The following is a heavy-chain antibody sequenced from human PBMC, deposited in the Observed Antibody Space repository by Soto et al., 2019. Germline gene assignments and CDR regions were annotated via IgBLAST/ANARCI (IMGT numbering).Heavy chain of an antibody. Sequence: GGSLRLSCATSGFTFSASAMHWVRQVSGKGLEWIARIRSKANNYATTYAASVKGRFTTSRDDSENTVYLQMNSLKTEDTAIYYCTKQIYGGNSWGQGTLVTVSS. CDR3: TKQIYGGNS. D-gene: IGHD2-21*02. CDR1: GFTFSASA. V-gene: IGHV3-73*01. J-gene: IGHJ4*02. CDR2: IRSKANNYAT.